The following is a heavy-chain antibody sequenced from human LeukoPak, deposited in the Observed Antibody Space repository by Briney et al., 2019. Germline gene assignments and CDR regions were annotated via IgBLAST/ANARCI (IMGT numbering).Heavy chain of an antibody. CDR2: ISYDGTNK. CDR3: ARGRDYGSH. CDR1: GFTFSSYS. J-gene: IGHJ4*02. V-gene: IGHV3-30-3*01. Sequence: GGSLRLSCAASGFTFSSYSMHWVRQAPGKGLEWLALISYDGTNKYYADSVKGRFTISRDNSKNTLYLQMSSLRAEDTAVYYCARGRDYGSHWGQGTLVTVSS. D-gene: IGHD4-17*01.